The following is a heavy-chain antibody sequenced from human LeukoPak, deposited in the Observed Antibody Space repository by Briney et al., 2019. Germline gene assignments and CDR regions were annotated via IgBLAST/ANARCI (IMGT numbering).Heavy chain of an antibody. J-gene: IGHJ4*02. Sequence: SEPLSLTCTVSGDSISSTTYYWGWIRQPPGKGLEWIGNIFHSGSTYHNPSLKSRVTISADTSNNQFSLKLSSVTATDTAVYYGADGAYSSCWFPSFEWWVQGTLVTVSS. CDR3: ADGAYSSCWFPSFEW. V-gene: IGHV4-39*01. CDR2: IFHSGST. CDR1: GDSISSTTYY. D-gene: IGHD6-19*01.